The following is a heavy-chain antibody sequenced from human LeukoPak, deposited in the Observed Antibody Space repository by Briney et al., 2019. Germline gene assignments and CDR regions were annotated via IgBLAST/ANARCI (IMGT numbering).Heavy chain of an antibody. V-gene: IGHV3-23*01. J-gene: IGHJ4*02. CDR2: ISGSGGST. CDR1: GFTFSSYA. D-gene: IGHD3-10*01. CDR3: AKVWDSDGQDELLWFGELLSDY. Sequence: PGGSLRLSCAASGFTFSSYAMSWVRQAPGKGLEWVSAISGSGGSTYYADSVKGRFTISRDNSKNTLYLQMNSLRAEDTAVYYCAKVWDSDGQDELLWFGELLSDYWGQGTLVTVSS.